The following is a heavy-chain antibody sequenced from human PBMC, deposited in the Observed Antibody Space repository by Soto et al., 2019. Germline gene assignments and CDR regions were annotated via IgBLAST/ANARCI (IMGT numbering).Heavy chain of an antibody. CDR2: IKAGNGNT. J-gene: IGHJ4*02. V-gene: IGHV1-3*01. Sequence: ASVKVSCKASGYTFTSYAMHWVRQAPGPRLEWMGWIKAGNGNTKYSQKFQGRVTITRDTSPSTAYMELSSLRSEDTAVYYCARVLPHYGSGSYYPYFDYWGQGTLVTVSS. D-gene: IGHD3-10*01. CDR1: GYTFTSYA. CDR3: ARVLPHYGSGSYYPYFDY.